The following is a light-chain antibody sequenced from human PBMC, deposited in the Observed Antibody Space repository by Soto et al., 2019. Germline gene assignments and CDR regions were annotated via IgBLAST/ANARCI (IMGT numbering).Light chain of an antibody. V-gene: IGKV2-30*02. CDR1: QSLVHSDGNTF. CDR3: IQDTRWPPYT. CDR2: KVS. Sequence: DVVMTQSPLSLPVTLGQPASISCKSSQSLVHSDGNTFLNWFQQTPGQSPRRLIYKVSNRDSAVPATLSGSGSCADFTLKISSVEAEDVGVYYCIQDTRWPPYTFGQGTKLEIK. J-gene: IGKJ2*01.